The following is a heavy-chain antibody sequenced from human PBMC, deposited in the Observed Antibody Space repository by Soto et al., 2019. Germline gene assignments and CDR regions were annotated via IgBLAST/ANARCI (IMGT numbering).Heavy chain of an antibody. CDR3: ARGAGIVALPGELEDVNYDY. J-gene: IGHJ4*02. CDR1: GQSFSGHS. CDR2: INESGST. V-gene: IGHV4-34*01. Sequence: QVQLQQWGAGLVKPSETLSLSCAVYGQSFSGHSWAWIRQPPGKGLAWIGEINESGSTYYNPSLKSRVSLSTDTSKNQFSLKLSSVRAADTAAYFCARGAGIVALPGELEDVNYDYWGQGTLVNVSS. D-gene: IGHD1-1*01.